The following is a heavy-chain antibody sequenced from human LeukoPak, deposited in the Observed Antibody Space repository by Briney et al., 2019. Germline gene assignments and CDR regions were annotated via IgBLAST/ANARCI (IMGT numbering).Heavy chain of an antibody. J-gene: IGHJ4*02. CDR3: AREGGRGYSFGSYSFDY. V-gene: IGHV3-64*01. CDR2: ISSNGGST. CDR1: GFTFSNSA. D-gene: IGHD5-18*01. Sequence: GGSLRLSCAASGFTFSNSAMHWVRQAPGKGLQYVSAISSNGGSTYYASSMKGRFTISRDNSKNTLYLQMDSLTTEDTAVYYCAREGGRGYSFGSYSFDYWGQGTLVTVSS.